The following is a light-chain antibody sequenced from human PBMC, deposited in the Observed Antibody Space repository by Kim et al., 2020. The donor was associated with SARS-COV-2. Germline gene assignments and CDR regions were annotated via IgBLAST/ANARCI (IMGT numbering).Light chain of an antibody. J-gene: IGLJ1*01. V-gene: IGLV3-19*01. CDR3: NSRDDSGNHYV. CDR2: GKD. Sequence: SSELTKDPAVSVALGQTVSITCQGDTLRRYHASWYQQRPGQAPVLVIYGKDRRPSGIPDRFSGSSSGDTTSLTITGAQAEDEADFYCNSRDDSGNHYVFGPGTKVTVL. CDR1: TLRRYH.